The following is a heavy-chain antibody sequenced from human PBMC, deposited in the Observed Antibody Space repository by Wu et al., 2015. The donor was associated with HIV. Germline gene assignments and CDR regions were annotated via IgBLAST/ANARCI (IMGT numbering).Heavy chain of an antibody. D-gene: IGHD6-6*01. Sequence: QVQLVQSGAEVKKPGASVKVSCKASGYTFINYGISWVRQAPGQGLEWMGWISAYNGNTNYAQKLQGRVTMTTDTSTNTAYMELRSLRSDDTAVYYCARDRIRFAAARSDAFDIVGQGTMVTVSS. CDR3: ARDRIRFAAARSDAFDI. CDR1: GYTFINYG. V-gene: IGHV1-18*01. CDR2: ISAYNGNT. J-gene: IGHJ3*02.